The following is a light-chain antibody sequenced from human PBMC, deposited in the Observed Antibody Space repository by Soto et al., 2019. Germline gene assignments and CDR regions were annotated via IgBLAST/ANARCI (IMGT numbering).Light chain of an antibody. CDR3: CSYAGSYTAPYV. CDR1: SSDVGGYNY. J-gene: IGLJ1*01. Sequence: ALTQPRSVSGSPGQSVTISCTGTSSDVGGYNYVSWYQQHPGKAPKLMIYDVSKRPSGVPDRFSGSKSGNTASLTISGLQAEDEADYYCCSYAGSYTAPYVFGNGTKVTVL. CDR2: DVS. V-gene: IGLV2-11*01.